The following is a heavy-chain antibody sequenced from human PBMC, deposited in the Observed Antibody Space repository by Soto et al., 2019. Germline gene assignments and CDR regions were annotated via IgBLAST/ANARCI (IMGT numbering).Heavy chain of an antibody. CDR1: GFTFSSYA. V-gene: IGHV3-23*01. CDR3: AKASDGDFYYYGMDV. D-gene: IGHD2-21*01. CDR2: IFGSGGTT. J-gene: IGHJ6*02. Sequence: EVQLLETGGGLVQPGGSLRLSCAASGFTFSSYAMSWVRQVPGKGLEWVSDIFGSGGTTYYADSVKGRFTISRDNSKNTLYMKMNSLRAADTAVYYCAKASDGDFYYYGMDVWGQGTTVTVS.